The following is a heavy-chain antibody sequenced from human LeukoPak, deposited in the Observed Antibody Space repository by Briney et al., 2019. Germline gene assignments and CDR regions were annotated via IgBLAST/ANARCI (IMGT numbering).Heavy chain of an antibody. CDR3: AHRDTTMVRVDY. J-gene: IGHJ4*02. D-gene: IGHD5-18*01. Sequence: GGSLRLSCAASGFTFRNASMSWVRQAPGKGLEWVGRIKSKTDGGTTDYAAPVKGRFIISRDDSKNTLYLQMNSLTTEDTAVYFCAHRDTTMVRVDYWGQGTLVTVSS. V-gene: IGHV3-15*01. CDR1: GFTFRNAS. CDR2: IKSKTDGGTT.